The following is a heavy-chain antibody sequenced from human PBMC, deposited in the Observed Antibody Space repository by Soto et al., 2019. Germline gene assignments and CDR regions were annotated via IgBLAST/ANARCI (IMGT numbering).Heavy chain of an antibody. Sequence: ELQLVESGGGLVQPGGSLRLSCAASGFKISINYVNWVRQAPGKGLEWVSVIFAGGSKHYSDSVKGRFTISRDKSKNTLYLQMNSLRVEDTAVYYCAGDSTDGDFVDAFDIWGQGTMVIVSS. CDR2: IFAGGSK. D-gene: IGHD4-17*01. J-gene: IGHJ3*02. V-gene: IGHV3-66*01. CDR3: AGDSTDGDFVDAFDI. CDR1: GFKISINY.